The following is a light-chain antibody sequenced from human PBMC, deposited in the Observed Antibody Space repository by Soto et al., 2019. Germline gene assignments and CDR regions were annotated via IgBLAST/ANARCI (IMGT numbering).Light chain of an antibody. CDR1: SSDVGSYNL. Sequence: QSALTQPASVSGSPGQSITISCTGSSSDVGSYNLVSWYQQHLGKAPKLIIYEGTKRPSGVSFRFSGSKSGNTASLTISGLQAEDEGDYYCCSYAGRSTFVFGTGTKLTVL. V-gene: IGLV2-23*01. J-gene: IGLJ1*01. CDR2: EGT. CDR3: CSYAGRSTFV.